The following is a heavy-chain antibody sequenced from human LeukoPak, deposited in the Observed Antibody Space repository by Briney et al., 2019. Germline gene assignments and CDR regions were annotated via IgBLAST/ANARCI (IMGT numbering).Heavy chain of an antibody. J-gene: IGHJ4*02. CDR2: ISSSSSYI. CDR3: ARDRPPRYGDYVAYYFDY. Sequence: GGSLRLSCAASGFTFSTYSMNWVRQAPGKGLEWVSSISSSSSYIYYADSVKGRFTISRDNAKNSLYLQMNSLRAEDTAVYYCARDRPPRYGDYVAYYFDYWGQGTLVTVSS. CDR1: GFTFSTYS. V-gene: IGHV3-21*01. D-gene: IGHD4-17*01.